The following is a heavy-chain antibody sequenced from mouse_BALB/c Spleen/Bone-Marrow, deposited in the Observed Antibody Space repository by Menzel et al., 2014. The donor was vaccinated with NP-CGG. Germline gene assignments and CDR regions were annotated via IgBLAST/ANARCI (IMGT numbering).Heavy chain of an antibody. Sequence: DVKLVESVGGLVMPGGSLKLSCAASGFTFSSCAMSWVRQTPEKRLEWVASISSGGNTYYPDSMKGRFTISRDNARNILYLQMSSLRSEDTAMYYCARGGELRPWFAYWGQGTLVTVSA. V-gene: IGHV5-6-5*01. D-gene: IGHD2-4*01. CDR2: ISSGGNT. J-gene: IGHJ3*01. CDR3: ARGGELRPWFAY. CDR1: GFTFSSCA.